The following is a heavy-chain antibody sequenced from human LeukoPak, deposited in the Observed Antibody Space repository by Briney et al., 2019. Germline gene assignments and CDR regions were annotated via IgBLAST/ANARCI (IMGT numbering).Heavy chain of an antibody. CDR1: GYTFTSYG. J-gene: IGHJ3*02. V-gene: IGHV1-18*01. CDR3: ARDRLDYYDSSGYPRWDAFDI. Sequence: ASVKVSCKASGYTFTSYGISWVRQAPGQGLEWMGWISAYNGNTNYAQKFQGRVTITADKSTSTAYMELSSLRSEDTAVYYCARDRLDYYDSSGYPRWDAFDIWGQGTMVTVSS. CDR2: ISAYNGNT. D-gene: IGHD3-22*01.